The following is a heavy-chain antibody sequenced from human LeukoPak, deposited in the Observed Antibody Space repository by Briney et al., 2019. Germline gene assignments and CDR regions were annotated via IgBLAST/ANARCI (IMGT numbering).Heavy chain of an antibody. CDR2: INPNSGGT. J-gene: IGHJ4*02. D-gene: IGHD3-10*01. Sequence: ASVKVSCKASGYTSTGYYMHWVRQAPGQGLEWMGWINPNSGGTNYAQKFQGRVTMTRDTSISTAYMELSRLRSDDTAVYYCARGPLWLNYFDYWGQGTLVTVSS. V-gene: IGHV1-2*02. CDR3: ARGPLWLNYFDY. CDR1: GYTSTGYY.